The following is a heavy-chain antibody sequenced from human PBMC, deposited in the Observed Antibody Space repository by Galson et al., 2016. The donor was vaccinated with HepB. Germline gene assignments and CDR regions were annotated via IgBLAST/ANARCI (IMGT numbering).Heavy chain of an antibody. CDR1: GFRFSNYW. D-gene: IGHD6-19*01. Sequence: SLRLSCAASGFRFSNYWMSWVRQAPGKGLEWVANIKEDGSDRYFVDSVKGRFTVSRDNAKNSLYLQMNSLRVDDTAVYYWARDRRGSGWYNDYWGQGTLVTVSS. CDR2: IKEDGSDR. CDR3: ARDRRGSGWYNDY. J-gene: IGHJ4*02. V-gene: IGHV3-7*01.